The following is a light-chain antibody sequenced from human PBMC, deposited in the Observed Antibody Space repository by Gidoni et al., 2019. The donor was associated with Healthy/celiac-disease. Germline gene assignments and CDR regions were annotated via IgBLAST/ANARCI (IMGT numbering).Light chain of an antibody. CDR2: AAS. J-gene: IGKJ1*01. CDR3: QQSYGTLWT. CDR1: QSISSY. Sequence: DIQMTQSPSSLSASVGDRVTITCRASQSISSYLNWYQQKPGKAPKLLIYAASSLQSGVPSRFSGSGSRTAFSLTIGSLQPEDFATYYCQQSYGTLWTFGQGTKVEIK. V-gene: IGKV1-39*01.